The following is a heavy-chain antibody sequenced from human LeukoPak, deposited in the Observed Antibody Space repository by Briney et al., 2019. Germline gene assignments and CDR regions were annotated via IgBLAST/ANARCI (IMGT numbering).Heavy chain of an antibody. Sequence: GGSLRLSCAASGFTFSSYAMNWVRQAPGKGLEWVSYISSSSSTIYYADSVKGRFTISRDNAKNSLYPQMNSLRAEDTAVYYCARARNPPSITFYYYYMDVWGKGTTVPVSS. CDR1: GFTFSSYA. D-gene: IGHD1-14*01. J-gene: IGHJ6*03. CDR3: ARARNPPSITFYYYYMDV. V-gene: IGHV3-48*04. CDR2: ISSSSSTI.